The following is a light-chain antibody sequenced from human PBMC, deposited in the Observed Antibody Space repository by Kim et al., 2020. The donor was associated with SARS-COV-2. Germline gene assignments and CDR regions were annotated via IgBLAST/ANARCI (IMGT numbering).Light chain of an antibody. J-gene: IGLJ1*01. CDR3: SSYTSSSPYV. CDR2: EVT. V-gene: IGLV2-18*02. Sequence: QSALTQPPSVSGSPGQSVTISCTGTSNDIGFYHRVSWYQQSPGTAPKLLIYEVTNRPSGVPDRFSGSKSGNTASLTISGLQAEDEADYYCSSYTSSSPYVFGTGTKVTVL. CDR1: SNDIGFYHR.